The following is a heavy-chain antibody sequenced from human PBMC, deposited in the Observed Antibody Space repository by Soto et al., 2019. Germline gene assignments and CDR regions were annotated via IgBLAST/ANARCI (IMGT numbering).Heavy chain of an antibody. CDR3: AREGLETMVRGVIISWFDP. CDR1: GGSISSYY. V-gene: IGHV4-59*01. Sequence: SETLSLTCTVSGGSISSYYWSWIRQPPGKGLEWIGYIYYSGSTNYNPSLKSRVTISVDTSKNQFSLKLSSVTAADTAVYYCAREGLETMVRGVIISWFDPWGQGTLVTVSS. D-gene: IGHD3-10*01. J-gene: IGHJ5*02. CDR2: IYYSGST.